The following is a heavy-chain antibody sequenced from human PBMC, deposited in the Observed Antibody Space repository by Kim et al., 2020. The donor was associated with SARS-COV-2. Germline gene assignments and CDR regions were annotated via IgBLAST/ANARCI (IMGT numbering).Heavy chain of an antibody. D-gene: IGHD3-10*01. Sequence: SVKVSCKASGGTFSSYAISWVRQAPGQGLEWMGRIIPILGIANYEQKFQGRVTITADKSTSTAYMELSSLRSEDTAVYYCARALPPMVRGVDPSYNWFD. J-gene: IGHJ5*01. CDR2: IIPILGIA. V-gene: IGHV1-69*04. CDR1: GGTFSSYA. CDR3: ARALPPMVRGVDPSYNWFD.